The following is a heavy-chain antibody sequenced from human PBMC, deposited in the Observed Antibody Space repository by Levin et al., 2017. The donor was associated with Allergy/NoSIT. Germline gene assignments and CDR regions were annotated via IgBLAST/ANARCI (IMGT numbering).Heavy chain of an antibody. V-gene: IGHV4-31*03. CDR1: GGSISSGGYY. Sequence: SETLSLTCTVSGGSISSGGYYWSWIRQHPGKGLEWIGYIYYSGSTYYNPSLKSRVTISVDTSKNQFSLKLSSVTAADTAVYYCIGTGITGTTTDYWGQGTLVTVSS. CDR3: IGTGITGTTTDY. CDR2: IYYSGST. J-gene: IGHJ4*02. D-gene: IGHD1-7*01.